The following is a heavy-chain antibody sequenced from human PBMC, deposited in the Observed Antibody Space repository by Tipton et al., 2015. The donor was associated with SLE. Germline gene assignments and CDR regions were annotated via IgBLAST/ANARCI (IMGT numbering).Heavy chain of an antibody. CDR3: ARDLAPSY. Sequence: LRLSCAVSGYSISSGYYWGWIRQPPGKGLEWIGSIYHSGSTYYNPSLKSRVTISVDTSKNQFSLKLSSVTAADTAVYYCARDLAPSYWGQGTLVTVSS. CDR2: IYHSGST. J-gene: IGHJ4*02. CDR1: GYSISSGYY. V-gene: IGHV4-38-2*02.